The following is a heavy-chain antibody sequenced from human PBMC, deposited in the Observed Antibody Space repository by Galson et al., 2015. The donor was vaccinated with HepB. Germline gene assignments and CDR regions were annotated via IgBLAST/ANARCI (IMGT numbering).Heavy chain of an antibody. J-gene: IGHJ4*02. D-gene: IGHD3-10*01. Sequence: SLRLSCAASGFNFSNYAMHWVRQAPGKGLEWVVVISYDGDNKYYADSVRGRFTISRDNSKSTLYLQMNSLRPEDKAIYYCATPREGSGSYSSALDYWGQGTLVTVSS. CDR2: ISYDGDNK. V-gene: IGHV3-30-3*01. CDR1: GFNFSNYA. CDR3: ATPREGSGSYSSALDY.